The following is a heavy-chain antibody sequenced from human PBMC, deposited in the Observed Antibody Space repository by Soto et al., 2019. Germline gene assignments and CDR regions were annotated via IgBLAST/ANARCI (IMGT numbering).Heavy chain of an antibody. J-gene: IGHJ4*02. D-gene: IGHD3-22*01. V-gene: IGHV4-34*01. CDR1: GGSFSGYY. Sequence: SETLSLTCAVYGGSFSGYYWSWIRQPPGKGLEWIGEINHSGSTNYNPSLKSRVTISVDTSKNQFSLKLSSVTAADTAVYYCARGPSGYYCGYWGQGTLVTVSS. CDR2: INHSGST. CDR3: ARGPSGYYCGY.